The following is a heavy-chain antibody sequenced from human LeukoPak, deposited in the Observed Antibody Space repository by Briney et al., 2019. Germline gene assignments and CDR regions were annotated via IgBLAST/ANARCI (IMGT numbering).Heavy chain of an antibody. V-gene: IGHV1-3*01. CDR3: ARDSLPTYYYGSGSYYGYLQH. D-gene: IGHD3-10*01. CDR2: INAGNGNT. Sequence: GASVKVSFKASGYTFTSYAMHWVRQAPGQRVEWMGWINAGNGNTKYSQKFQGRVTITRDTPASTAYMELSSLRSEDTAVYYCARDSLPTYYYGSGSYYGYLQHWGQGTLVTVSS. CDR1: GYTFTSYA. J-gene: IGHJ1*01.